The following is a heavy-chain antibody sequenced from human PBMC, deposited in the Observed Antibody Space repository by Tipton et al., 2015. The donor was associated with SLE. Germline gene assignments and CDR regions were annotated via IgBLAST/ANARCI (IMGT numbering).Heavy chain of an antibody. CDR1: GGSLSNYY. CDR3: ARGAVADS. V-gene: IGHV4-34*01. J-gene: IGHJ4*02. Sequence: AGLVKPSETLSLTCGVYGGSLSNYYWNWIRQPPEKGLEWIGRINHMGRTVYAPSLKSRVTISLDTSKNQFFLKLSSVTAADTAVYYCARGAVADSWGQGTLVTVSS. D-gene: IGHD5-12*01. CDR2: INHMGRT.